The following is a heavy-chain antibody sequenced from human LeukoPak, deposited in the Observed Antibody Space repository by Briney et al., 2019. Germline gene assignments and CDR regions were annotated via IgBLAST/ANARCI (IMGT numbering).Heavy chain of an antibody. CDR1: GYTFTGYY. J-gene: IGHJ4*02. CDR2: INPNSGGT. V-gene: IGHV1-2*02. D-gene: IGHD3-22*01. Sequence: ASVKVSCKASGYTFTGYYMHWVRQAPGQGLEWMGWINPNSGGTNYAQKFQGRVTMTRDTSISTAYMELSRLRSDGTAVYYCARGAAGPPDYYDSSGYYDWGQGTLVTVSS. CDR3: ARGAAGPPDYYDSSGYYD.